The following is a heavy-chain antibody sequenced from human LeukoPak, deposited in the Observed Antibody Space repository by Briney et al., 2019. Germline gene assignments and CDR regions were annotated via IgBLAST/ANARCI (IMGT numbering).Heavy chain of an antibody. V-gene: IGHV3-9*01. CDR3: TKDTMYYYESTGYFDH. D-gene: IGHD3-22*01. Sequence: PGGSLRLSCAASGFTFDDYAMHWVRHGPGKGLEWVSGISWNSGRIVYADSVKGRFTISRDNAKNSLYLQMNSLGAEDTALYYCTKDTMYYYESTGYFDHWGQGTLVTVSS. CDR2: ISWNSGRI. J-gene: IGHJ4*02. CDR1: GFTFDDYA.